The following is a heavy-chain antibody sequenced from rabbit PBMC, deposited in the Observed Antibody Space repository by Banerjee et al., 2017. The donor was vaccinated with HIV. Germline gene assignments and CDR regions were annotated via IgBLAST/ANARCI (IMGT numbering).Heavy chain of an antibody. D-gene: IGHD8-1*01. V-gene: IGHV1S45*01. Sequence: QEQLEESGGDLVKPEGSLTLTCTASGFSFSSTYWICWVRQAPGKGLEWIGCIYTGSSGSTAYASWAKGRFTISKTSSTTVTLQMTSLTAADTATYFCARDSGSGDYAGGTYTTGGNLWGQGTL. J-gene: IGHJ4*01. CDR3: ARDSGSGDYAGGTYTTGGNL. CDR1: GFSFSSTYW. CDR2: IYTGSSGST.